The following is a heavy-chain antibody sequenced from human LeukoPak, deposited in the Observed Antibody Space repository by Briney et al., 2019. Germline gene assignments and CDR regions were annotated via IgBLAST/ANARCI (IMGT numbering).Heavy chain of an antibody. J-gene: IGHJ4*02. D-gene: IGHD1-26*01. CDR1: GFTFSSSA. Sequence: PGGSLRLSCAASGFTFSSSAMSWVRQVPGKGLEWVSGISASGGSTYYADSVRGRFTISRDNSKNTLYLQMNSLRAEDTAVYYCARDRVVGATLDYWGQGTLVTVSS. CDR2: ISASGGST. V-gene: IGHV3-23*01. CDR3: ARDRVVGATLDY.